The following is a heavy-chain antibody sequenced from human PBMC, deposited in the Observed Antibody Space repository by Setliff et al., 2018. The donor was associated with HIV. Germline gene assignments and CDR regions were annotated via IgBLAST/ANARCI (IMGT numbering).Heavy chain of an antibody. CDR2: IIPLLGTA. CDR1: GGTFISYP. D-gene: IGHD3-22*01. Sequence: SVKVSCKASGGTFISYPINWVRQAPGQGLEWVGGIIPLLGTANYAQRFQGRVTIIADESTSTAYMELTSLRSEDTAVYYCAREEYDRDFWGQGTKVTVSS. CDR3: AREEYDRDF. V-gene: IGHV1-69*13. J-gene: IGHJ3*01.